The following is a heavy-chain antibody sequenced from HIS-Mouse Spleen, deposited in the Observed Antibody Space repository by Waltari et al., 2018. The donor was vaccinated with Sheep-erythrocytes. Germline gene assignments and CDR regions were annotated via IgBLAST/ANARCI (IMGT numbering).Heavy chain of an antibody. Sequence: QVQLVESGGGVVQPGRSLRLSCAASGVPFSSYAMHWVRQAPGKGLEWVAVISYDGSNKYYADSVKGRFTISRDNSKNTLYLQMNSLRAEDTAVYYCARGAFDIWGQGTMVTVSS. CDR1: GVPFSSYA. CDR3: ARGAFDI. J-gene: IGHJ3*02. V-gene: IGHV3-30-3*01. CDR2: ISYDGSNK.